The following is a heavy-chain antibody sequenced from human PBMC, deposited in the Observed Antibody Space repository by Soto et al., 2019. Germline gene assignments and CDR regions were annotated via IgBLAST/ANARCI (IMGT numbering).Heavy chain of an antibody. Sequence: GASVKVSCKESGYTFTSYAMQCVRQAPVQRLEWMGWINAGNFNTKYSQKFQGRVTITRDTSASTAYMELSSLRSEDTAANDCARGYGSRGYYLFDYWGQGTLVTVSS. D-gene: IGHD3-22*01. V-gene: IGHV1-3*01. J-gene: IGHJ4*02. CDR3: ARGYGSRGYYLFDY. CDR1: GYTFTSYA. CDR2: INAGNFNT.